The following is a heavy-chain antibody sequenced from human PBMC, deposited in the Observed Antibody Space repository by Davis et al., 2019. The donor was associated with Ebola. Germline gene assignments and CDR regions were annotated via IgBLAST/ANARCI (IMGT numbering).Heavy chain of an antibody. CDR1: GFTFSSYE. J-gene: IGHJ6*02. D-gene: IGHD3-22*01. Sequence: PGGSLRLSCAASGFTFSSYEMNWVRQAPGKGLEWVSYISRSGSKIYYSDSVKGRFTVSRDNAKNALYLQMNSLRAEDTAVYYCARGGAYSYDSTGYYYYYGLDVWGQGNTVTVSS. CDR2: ISRSGSKI. CDR3: ARGGAYSYDSTGYYYYYGLDV. V-gene: IGHV3-48*03.